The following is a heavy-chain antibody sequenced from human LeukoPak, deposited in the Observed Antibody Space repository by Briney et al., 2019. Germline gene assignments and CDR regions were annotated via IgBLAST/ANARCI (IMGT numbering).Heavy chain of an antibody. J-gene: IGHJ5*02. Sequence: PGGSLRLSCAASGFKFDDYGMSWVRQVPGRGLEWVCGINWNGISTGYADSVKGRFTVSADTAKNSLYLQMNNLRVEDTALYFCARGGDYVGVAARIDLWGRGTLVTVSS. CDR1: GFKFDDYG. V-gene: IGHV3-20*04. D-gene: IGHD3-10*02. CDR2: INWNGIST. CDR3: ARGGDYVGVAARIDL.